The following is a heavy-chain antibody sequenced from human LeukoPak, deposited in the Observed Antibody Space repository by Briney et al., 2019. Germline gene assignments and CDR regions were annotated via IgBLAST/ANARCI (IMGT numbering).Heavy chain of an antibody. CDR3: AKAQDGSGLYGNWFDP. D-gene: IGHD3-22*01. Sequence: PGGSLRLSCAASGFTFSSYAMSWVRQAPGKGLEWVSAIRSSGGSTYYADSVKGRFTIARDNSKNTLYLQMNSLRAEDTAVYYCAKAQDGSGLYGNWFDPWGQGTLVTVSS. V-gene: IGHV3-23*01. CDR1: GFTFSSYA. CDR2: IRSSGGST. J-gene: IGHJ5*02.